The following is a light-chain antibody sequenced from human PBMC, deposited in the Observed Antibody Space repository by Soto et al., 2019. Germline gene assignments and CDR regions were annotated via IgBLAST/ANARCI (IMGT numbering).Light chain of an antibody. J-gene: IGKJ4*01. CDR3: QQRSSWPLT. V-gene: IGKV3-11*01. CDR2: DVS. Sequence: ETVMTQSPATLSVSPGERATLSCRASQSVSGDLAWYQQKPGQAPRLLIYDVSNRATGIPARFSGSGSGTDFTLTISSLEPEDFAVYYCQQRSSWPLTFGGGTKVDIK. CDR1: QSVSGD.